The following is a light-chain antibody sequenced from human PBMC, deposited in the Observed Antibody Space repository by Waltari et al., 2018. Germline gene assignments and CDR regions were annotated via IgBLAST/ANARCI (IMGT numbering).Light chain of an antibody. Sequence: EIVMTQSPATLSLSPGETATLSCRASESVGTHLAWYHQKPGQPPKLLVHSSFFRATGIPDRVSGSGSGTDFTLTITSLEPEDVGIYHRQQSKDLITFGGGTRVEI. CDR3: QQSKDLIT. CDR2: SSF. CDR1: ESVGTH. V-gene: IGKV3D-15*01. J-gene: IGKJ4*01.